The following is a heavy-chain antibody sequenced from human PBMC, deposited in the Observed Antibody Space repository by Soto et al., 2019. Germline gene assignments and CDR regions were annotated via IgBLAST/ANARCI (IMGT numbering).Heavy chain of an antibody. CDR1: GYTFTRYG. V-gene: IGHV1-18*01. Sequence: ASVKVSCKASGYTFTRYGISWVRQAPGQGLEWMGWISGFNGNTKESEKFQGRVTLTTDAAANTAHMELRGLRSDDTAVYYCARASAYSTPWSFDNWGQGTLVTVSS. D-gene: IGHD2-2*01. CDR2: ISGFNGNT. J-gene: IGHJ4*02. CDR3: ARASAYSTPWSFDN.